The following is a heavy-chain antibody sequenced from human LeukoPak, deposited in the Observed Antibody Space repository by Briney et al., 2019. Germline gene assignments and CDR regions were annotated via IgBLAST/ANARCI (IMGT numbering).Heavy chain of an antibody. CDR3: AREARGSGRDFDY. V-gene: IGHV3-11*01. CDR2: IGTRSNPI. CDR1: GFSFSDFY. J-gene: IGHJ4*02. Sequence: GGSLRLSCAASGFSFSDFYMSWIRQAPGMGLEWISCIGTRSNPIYYADSVKGRFIIPRDDAKNSLYLQMNSLRDEDTAVYFCAREARGSGRDFDYWGQGILVTVSS. D-gene: IGHD1-26*01.